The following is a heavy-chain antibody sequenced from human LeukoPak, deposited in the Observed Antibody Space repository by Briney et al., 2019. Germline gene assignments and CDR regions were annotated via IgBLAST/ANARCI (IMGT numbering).Heavy chain of an antibody. CDR1: GFTLSNND. D-gene: IGHD5-18*01. J-gene: IGHJ4*02. CDR2: ISGGGGRT. CDR3: AKLTWIQLRGY. V-gene: IGHV3-23*01. Sequence: GGPLRLSCAASGFTLSNNDMSWVRQAPGKGLEWVSAISGGGGRTYYADSVKGRFTISGDNSKNTLYLQMNSLRAEDTAVYYCAKLTWIQLRGYWGQGTLVTVSS.